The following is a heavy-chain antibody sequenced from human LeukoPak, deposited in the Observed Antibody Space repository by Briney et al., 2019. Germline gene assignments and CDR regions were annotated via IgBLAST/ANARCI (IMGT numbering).Heavy chain of an antibody. CDR1: GFTFSSFH. J-gene: IGHJ4*02. CDR2: ISGRSDAI. D-gene: IGHD2-2*01. CDR3: ARDSLRGYALDY. Sequence: GRSLRLSCSASGFTFSSFHMNWVRQAPGNGLELVSYISGRSDAIYYADSVKGRFTISRDNAKNSMYLQMNSLRDADTALYYCARDSLRGYALDYWGQGTLVTVSS. V-gene: IGHV3-48*02.